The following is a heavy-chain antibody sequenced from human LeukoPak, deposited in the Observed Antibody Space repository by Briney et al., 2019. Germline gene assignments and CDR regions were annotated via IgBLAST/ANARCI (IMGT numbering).Heavy chain of an antibody. D-gene: IGHD6-13*01. CDR3: AAETTAGNA. V-gene: IGHV4-34*01. CDR1: GGSFSGYY. CDR2: INHSGST. Sequence: LETLSLTCAVYGGSFSGYYWSWIRQPPGKGLEWIGEINHSGSTNYNPSLKSRVTISVDTSKSQFSLKLSSVTAADTAVYYCAAETTAGNAWGQGTLVAVSS. J-gene: IGHJ5*02.